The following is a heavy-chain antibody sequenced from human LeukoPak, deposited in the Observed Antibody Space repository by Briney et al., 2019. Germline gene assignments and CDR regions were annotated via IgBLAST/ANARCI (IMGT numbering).Heavy chain of an antibody. CDR2: IVSTITTT. V-gene: IGHV3-23*05. Sequence: WGSLTLSCAASGFTFSRYDLSWVRQAPAKGLEGVSTIVSTITTTYYADSVKGRFTISRDNSQSTVYLQVNGLRAEDTAVYYCARVRGGYDSSKMDVWGKGTTVTVSS. J-gene: IGHJ6*04. CDR1: GFTFSRYD. D-gene: IGHD3-22*01. CDR3: ARVRGGYDSSKMDV.